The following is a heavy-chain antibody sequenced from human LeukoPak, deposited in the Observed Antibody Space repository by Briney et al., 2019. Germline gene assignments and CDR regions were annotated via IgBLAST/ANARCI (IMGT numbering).Heavy chain of an antibody. D-gene: IGHD2-15*01. J-gene: IGHJ6*04. V-gene: IGHV3-21*01. CDR1: GFTFSSYS. CDR2: ISSSSSYI. CDR3: ARLLAAPNYYYGMDV. Sequence: GGSLRLSCAASGFTFSSYSMNWVRRAPGKGLEWVSSISSSSSYIYYADSAKGRFTISRDNAKNSLYLQMNSLRTEDTAVYYCARLLAAPNYYYGMDVWGKGTTVTVSS.